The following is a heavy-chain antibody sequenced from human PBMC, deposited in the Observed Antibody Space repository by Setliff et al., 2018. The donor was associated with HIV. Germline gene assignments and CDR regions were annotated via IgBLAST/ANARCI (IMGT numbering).Heavy chain of an antibody. Sequence: GASVKVSCKASGYTFTGNSDYYLHWVRQAPGQGPERMGWINPYSGGTNYAQKFKGRVTMTTDTSTSRAYMELRSLRSDDTAVYYCARGGDYMDVWGKGTTVTVSS. V-gene: IGHV1-2*02. CDR2: INPYSGGT. CDR3: ARGGDYMDV. CDR1: GYTFTGNSDYY. J-gene: IGHJ6*03. D-gene: IGHD3-16*01.